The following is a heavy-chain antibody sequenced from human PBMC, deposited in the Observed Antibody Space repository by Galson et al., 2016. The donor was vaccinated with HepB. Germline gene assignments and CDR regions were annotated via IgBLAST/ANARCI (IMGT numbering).Heavy chain of an antibody. CDR3: AKDPYAVVSRPEYFQH. CDR1: GFTFSSYG. V-gene: IGHV3-30*18. Sequence: SLRLSCAASGFTFSSYGIHWVRQAPGKGLGWVAVISHDGNNKFYADSVKGRFTISRDNSKNTLFLQLNSLRAEDTAVYYCAKDPYAVVSRPEYFQHWGQGTLVTVSS. D-gene: IGHD2-2*01. CDR2: ISHDGNNK. J-gene: IGHJ1*01.